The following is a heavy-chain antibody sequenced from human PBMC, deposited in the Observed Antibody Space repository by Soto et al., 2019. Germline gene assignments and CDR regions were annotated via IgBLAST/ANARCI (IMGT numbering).Heavy chain of an antibody. D-gene: IGHD5-12*01. V-gene: IGHV1-18*01. CDR1: GYTFTSYG. CDR2: ISAYNGNT. J-gene: IGHJ6*02. CDR3: ARDLSVWWLPRGYYYGMDV. Sequence: ASVKVSCKASGYTFTSYGISWVRQAPGQGLEWMGWISAYNGNTNYAQKLQGRVTMTTDTSTSTAYMELRSLGSDDTAVYYCARDLSVWWLPRGYYYGMDVWGQGTTVTVSS.